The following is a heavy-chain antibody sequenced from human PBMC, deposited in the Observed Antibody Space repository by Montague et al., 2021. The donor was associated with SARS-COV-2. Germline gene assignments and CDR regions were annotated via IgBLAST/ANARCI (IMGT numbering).Heavy chain of an antibody. V-gene: IGHV4-34*01. J-gene: IGHJ6*03. D-gene: IGHD3-10*01. CDR3: ARLGDGVVPSPILGVGPYYSYYYMDV. CDR2: IHHGGST. CDR1: GGSFSTYS. Sequence: SETLSLTCAVHGGSFSTYSWNWIRQPPGKGLEWNGEIHHGGSTNYNPSLKGRVTISADTSKNQFSLKLTSVAAADTAVYYCARLGDGVVPSPILGVGPYYSYYYMDVWGKGTTVTVSS.